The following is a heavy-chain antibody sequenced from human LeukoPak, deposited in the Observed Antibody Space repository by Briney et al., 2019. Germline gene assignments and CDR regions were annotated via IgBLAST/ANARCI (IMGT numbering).Heavy chain of an antibody. CDR1: GYSISSGYY. D-gene: IGHD3-3*01. CDR2: IYTSGST. V-gene: IGHV4-4*07. J-gene: IGHJ4*02. CDR3: ARDGGFGVVIAYYFDY. Sequence: SETLSLTCGVSGYSISSGYYWSWIRQPAGKGLEWIGRIYTSGSTNYNPSLKSRVTMSVDTSKNQFSLKLSSVTAADTAVYYCARDGGFGVVIAYYFDYWGQGTLVTVSS.